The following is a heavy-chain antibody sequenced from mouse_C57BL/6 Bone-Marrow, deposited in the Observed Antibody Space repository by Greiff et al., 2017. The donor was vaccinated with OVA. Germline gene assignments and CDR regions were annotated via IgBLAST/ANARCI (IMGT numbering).Heavy chain of an antibody. CDR1: GYTFTSYW. J-gene: IGHJ1*03. CDR3: ARYGNWYFDV. D-gene: IGHD2-1*01. Sequence: QVHVKQPGAELVRPGSSVKLSCKASGYTFTSYWMHWVKQRPIQGLEWIGTIDPSDSETHYNQKFKDKATLTVDKSSSTAYMQLSSLTSEDSAVYYCARYGNWYFDVWGTGTTVTVSS. CDR2: IDPSDSET. V-gene: IGHV1-52*01.